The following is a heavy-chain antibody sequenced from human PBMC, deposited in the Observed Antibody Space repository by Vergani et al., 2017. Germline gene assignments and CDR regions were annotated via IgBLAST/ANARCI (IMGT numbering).Heavy chain of an antibody. CDR1: GYSIGSGFY. Sequence: QVRLEESGPGLVKPSETLSLTCSVSGYSIGSGFYWAWIRQSPGEGLQWLTGIHNRGETYDNPSLKSRVSVSLDTSKNRFSLNLPSVTATDTAVYYFARSQGDYWDFDLWGPGSLVTVSS. CDR2: IHNRGET. V-gene: IGHV4-38-2*01. CDR3: ARSQGDYWDFDL. D-gene: IGHD2-21*01. J-gene: IGHJ2*01.